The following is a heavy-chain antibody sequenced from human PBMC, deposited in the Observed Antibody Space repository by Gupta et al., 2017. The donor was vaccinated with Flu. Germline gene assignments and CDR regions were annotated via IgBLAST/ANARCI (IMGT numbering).Heavy chain of an antibody. CDR2: INSDGSST. J-gene: IGHJ3*01. Sequence: EVHLLASGGGLVQPRGSLSLPRPPPGSTFRTPCIPWLRQPPGKGLVWVSRINSDGSSTSYADSVKGRFTISRDNAKNTLYLQMNSLRAEDTAVYYCARQGGYCSSTSCYTPALTFWGQGTMVTVSS. CDR3: ARQGGYCSSTSCYTPALTF. D-gene: IGHD2-2*02. V-gene: IGHV3-74*01. CDR1: GSTFRTPC.